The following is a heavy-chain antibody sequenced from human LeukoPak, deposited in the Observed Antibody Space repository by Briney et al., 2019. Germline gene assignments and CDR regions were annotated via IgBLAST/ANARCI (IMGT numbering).Heavy chain of an antibody. CDR3: ARTNSSGYSLFNFRFDP. CDR1: GYTFTSYY. CDR2: INPSGGST. J-gene: IGHJ5*02. Sequence: ASVKVSCKASGYTFTSYYMHWVRQAPGQGLEWMGIINPSGGSTSYAQKFQGRVTMTRDTSKNQFSLKLSSVTAADTAVYYCARTNSSGYSLFNFRFDPWGQGTLVTVSS. V-gene: IGHV1-46*01. D-gene: IGHD3-22*01.